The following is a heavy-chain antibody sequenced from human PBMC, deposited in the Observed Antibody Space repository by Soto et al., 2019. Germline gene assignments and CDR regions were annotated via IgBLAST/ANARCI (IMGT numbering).Heavy chain of an antibody. CDR2: ISDSGGST. Sequence: GGSLRLSCAASGFTFSSYAMTWVRQAPGKGLEWVSVISDSGGSTYYADSVKGRFTISRDNSKNTLYLQMNSLRAEDTAVYYCAKDPIVRATRAYYFDYWAQGTLLTVSS. CDR3: AKDPIVRATRAYYFDY. J-gene: IGHJ4*02. D-gene: IGHD1-26*01. V-gene: IGHV3-23*01. CDR1: GFTFSSYA.